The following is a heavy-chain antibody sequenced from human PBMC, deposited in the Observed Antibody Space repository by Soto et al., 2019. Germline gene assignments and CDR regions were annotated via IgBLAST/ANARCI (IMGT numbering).Heavy chain of an antibody. Sequence: GSLILSCLTSGFNFSSYWMHLVRPAPGKGLVWVSRMNGDGSDAYYADSVKGRFTISRDNARNTVYLQMNSLRVEDTAVYYCAREGMGFSNWFDPRGQGTLVTVSS. D-gene: IGHD2-8*01. J-gene: IGHJ5*02. CDR3: AREGMGFSNWFDP. CDR1: GFNFSSYW. V-gene: IGHV3-74*01. CDR2: MNGDGSDA.